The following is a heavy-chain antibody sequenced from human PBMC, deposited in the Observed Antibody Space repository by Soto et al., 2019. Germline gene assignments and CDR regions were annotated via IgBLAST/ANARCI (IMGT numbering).Heavy chain of an antibody. J-gene: IGHJ5*02. CDR1: GGSISSGGYY. Sequence: PSETLSLTCAVSGGSISSGGYYWSWIRQHPGKGLEWIGYIYYSGSTYYNPSLKSRVTISVDTSKNQFSLKLSSVTAADTAVYYCAREVGRNWFDPWGQGTLVTVSS. V-gene: IGHV4-31*11. CDR3: AREVGRNWFDP. D-gene: IGHD1-26*01. CDR2: IYYSGST.